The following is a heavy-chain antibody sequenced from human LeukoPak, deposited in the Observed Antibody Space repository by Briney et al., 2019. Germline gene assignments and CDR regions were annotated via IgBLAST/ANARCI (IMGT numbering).Heavy chain of an antibody. CDR3: ARGPAYGDFTDFFDY. CDR2: IKQDGSEQ. Sequence: GGSLRLSCAASGFTFSSHWMTWVRQAPGKGLEWVANIKQDGSEQYNVDSVKGRFTVSRDNAKNSLYLQMNSLRAEDTAVYYCARGPAYGDFTDFFDYWGQGTLVTVSS. D-gene: IGHD4-17*01. J-gene: IGHJ4*02. CDR1: GFTFSSHW. V-gene: IGHV3-7*01.